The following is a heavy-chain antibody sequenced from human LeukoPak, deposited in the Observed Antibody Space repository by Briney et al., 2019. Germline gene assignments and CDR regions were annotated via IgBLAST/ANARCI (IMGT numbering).Heavy chain of an antibody. J-gene: IGHJ4*02. D-gene: IGHD6-13*01. Sequence: SETLSLTCAVYGGSFSGYYWSWIRQPPGKGLEWIGEINHSGSTNYNPSLKSRVTISVDTSKNQLSLKLSSVTAADTAVYYCARGGPGIAAAGIGFDYWGQGTPVTVSS. CDR2: INHSGST. V-gene: IGHV4-34*01. CDR3: ARGGPGIAAAGIGFDY. CDR1: GGSFSGYY.